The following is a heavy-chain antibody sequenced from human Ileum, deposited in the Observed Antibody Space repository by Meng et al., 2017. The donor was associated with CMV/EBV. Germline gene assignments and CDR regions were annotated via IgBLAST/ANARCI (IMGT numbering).Heavy chain of an antibody. V-gene: IGHV4-34*02. J-gene: IGHJ5*02. Sequence: QVQLQQWGAGLLKPSGTLSLTCAVFGGSFSGYYWSWIRQPPGKGLEWIGEINQSGSTNYNPSLKIRVTISGEMSKNQFSLKLSSVTAADTAGYYCARGQYYDVLTGRYNNWFDPWGQGTLVTVSS. D-gene: IGHD3-9*01. CDR2: INQSGST. CDR3: ARGQYYDVLTGRYNNWFDP. CDR1: GGSFSGYY.